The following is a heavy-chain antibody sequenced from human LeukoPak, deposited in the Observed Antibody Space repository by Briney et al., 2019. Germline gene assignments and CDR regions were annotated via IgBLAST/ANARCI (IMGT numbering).Heavy chain of an antibody. V-gene: IGHV4-34*01. CDR3: ARGQRVYYYYYMDV. Sequence: SETLSLTFAVYGGSFSGYYWSWIRKPPGKGLEWIGEINHSGSTNYNPSLKSRVTMSVDTSKNQCSLKLSSVTAADTAVDCCARGQRVYYYYYMDVWGKGTTVTVSS. CDR1: GGSFSGYY. J-gene: IGHJ6*03. CDR2: INHSGST.